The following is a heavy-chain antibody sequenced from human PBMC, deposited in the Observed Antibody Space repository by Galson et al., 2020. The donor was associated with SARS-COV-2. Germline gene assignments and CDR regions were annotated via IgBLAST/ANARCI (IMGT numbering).Heavy chain of an antibody. CDR2: IYYSGNT. V-gene: IGHV4-31*03. D-gene: IGHD5-12*01. Sequence: ETSETLSLTCTVSGGSISSGGYYWSWIRQHPGKGLEWIGYIYYSGNTYYNPSLKSRVTISVDTSKNQFSLKLSSVTAADTAVYYCARDRKVDSGYVFDPWGQGTLVTVSS. J-gene: IGHJ5*02. CDR3: ARDRKVDSGYVFDP. CDR1: GGSISSGGYY.